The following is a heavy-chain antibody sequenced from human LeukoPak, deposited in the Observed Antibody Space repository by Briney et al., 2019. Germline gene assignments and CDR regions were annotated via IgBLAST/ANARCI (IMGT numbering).Heavy chain of an antibody. D-gene: IGHD6-6*01. CDR3: AGGAHTASSDNSWFDP. J-gene: IGHJ5*02. V-gene: IGHV4-39*01. CDR1: GGSVSSSAYY. CDR2: TYYSGKT. Sequence: PSQTLSLTCTVSGGSVSSSAYYWGWIRQSPGKGLEWIGATYYSGKTDYNPSLKSRVAISVDTSKNQFSLNLNSVTAADTAVYYCAGGAHTASSDNSWFDPWGQGTLVTVSS.